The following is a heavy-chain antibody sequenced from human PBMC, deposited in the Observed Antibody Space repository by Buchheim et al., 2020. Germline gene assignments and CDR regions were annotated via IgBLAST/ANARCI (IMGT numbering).Heavy chain of an antibody. CDR3: ARRGLYGDYYKYFAY. CDR2: ISGSGGTT. Sequence: EVQLLESGGGLVQPGGSLRLSCAASGFTFSSYAMTWVRQGPGKGLEWVSVISGSGGTTYYADSVKGRFTISRDNSKNTLYLQMSSLRADDTAVYYCARRGLYGDYYKYFAYWGQGTL. J-gene: IGHJ4*02. V-gene: IGHV3-23*01. CDR1: GFTFSSYA. D-gene: IGHD4-17*01.